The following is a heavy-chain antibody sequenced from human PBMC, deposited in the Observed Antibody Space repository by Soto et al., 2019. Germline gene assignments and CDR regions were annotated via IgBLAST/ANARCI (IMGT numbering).Heavy chain of an antibody. CDR2: IWYDGSNK. J-gene: IGHJ6*02. CDR1: GFTFSSYG. D-gene: IGHD6-6*01. Sequence: QVQLVESGGGVVQPGRSLRLSCAASGFTFSSYGMHWVRQAPGKGLEWVAVIWYDGSNKYYADSVKGRFTISRDNSKNTLYLQMNSLRAEDTAEYYCARDLAARPDRYYYGMDVWGQGTTVTVSS. V-gene: IGHV3-33*01. CDR3: ARDLAARPDRYYYGMDV.